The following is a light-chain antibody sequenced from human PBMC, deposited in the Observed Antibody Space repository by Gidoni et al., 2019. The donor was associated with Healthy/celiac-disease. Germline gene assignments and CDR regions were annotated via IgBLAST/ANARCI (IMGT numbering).Light chain of an antibody. CDR3: QQYGSSSWT. J-gene: IGKJ1*01. Sequence: EIVLTQSPGTLSLSPGDRATLSCRASQSVSTSYLAWYQKTPGQAPRLLYYGATSRATGIPARFSGRGSGTDFTLTISRLEAEDFAVYYWQQYGSSSWTFGQGTKVEIK. CDR1: QSVSTSY. V-gene: IGKV3-20*01. CDR2: GAT.